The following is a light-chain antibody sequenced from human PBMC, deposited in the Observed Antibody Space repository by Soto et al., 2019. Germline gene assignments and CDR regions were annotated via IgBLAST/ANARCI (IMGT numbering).Light chain of an antibody. CDR3: HQYSSPPWT. J-gene: IGKJ1*01. V-gene: IGKV1-5*03. Sequence: DIQMTQSPSTLSASVGDRVIITCRASQSISIWLAWYQQKPGKAPKLLIYKASSLESGAPSRFSGSGSGTEFTLTISSLQPDDFAAYYCHQYSSPPWTFGQGTKVEIK. CDR2: KAS. CDR1: QSISIW.